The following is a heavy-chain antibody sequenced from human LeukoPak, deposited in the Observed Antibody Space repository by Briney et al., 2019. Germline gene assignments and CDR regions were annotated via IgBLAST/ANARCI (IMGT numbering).Heavy chain of an antibody. CDR2: IYYSGST. CDR3: GRVSGYDWESIYDY. Sequence: SETLSLTCTVSGGSISSYYWSWIRQPPGKGLEWVGDIYYSGSTNYNPSLKSRDPISVDTSKNQFSLKLSSVAAADPAMYYCGRVSGYDWESIYDYWGQGSLVTVSS. V-gene: IGHV4-59*01. D-gene: IGHD5-12*01. J-gene: IGHJ4*02. CDR1: GGSISSYY.